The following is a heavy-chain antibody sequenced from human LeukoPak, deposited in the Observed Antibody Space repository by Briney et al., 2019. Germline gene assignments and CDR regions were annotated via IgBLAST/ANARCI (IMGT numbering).Heavy chain of an antibody. CDR1: GYTFTGYY. Sequence: ASVKVSCKASGYTFTGYYMHWVRQAPGQGLEWMGWINPNSGGTNYAQKFQGRVTMTRDTSISTAYMELSRLRSDDTAVYYCARCQAAYYYYYMDVWGKGTTVTVSS. V-gene: IGHV1-2*02. J-gene: IGHJ6*03. CDR3: ARCQAAYYYYYMDV. CDR2: INPNSGGT.